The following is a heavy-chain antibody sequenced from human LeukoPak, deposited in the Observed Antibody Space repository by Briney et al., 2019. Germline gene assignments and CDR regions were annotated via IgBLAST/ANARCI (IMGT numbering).Heavy chain of an antibody. Sequence: PSETLSLTCTVSGGSISSYYWSWIRQPPGKGLEWIGEINHSGSTNYNPSLKSRVTISVDTSKNQFSLKLSSVTAADTAVYYCARGRAVAGTRSLRSWYWDVWGKGTTVTVSS. J-gene: IGHJ6*04. CDR3: ARGRAVAGTRSLRSWYWDV. D-gene: IGHD6-19*01. CDR2: INHSGST. V-gene: IGHV4-34*01. CDR1: GGSISSYY.